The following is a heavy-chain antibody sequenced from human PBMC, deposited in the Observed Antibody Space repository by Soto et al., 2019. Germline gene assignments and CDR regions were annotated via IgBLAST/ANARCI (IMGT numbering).Heavy chain of an antibody. CDR3: ARVPGP. V-gene: IGHV4-30-2*01. CDR1: CGSISSCGYS. Sequence: SETLSLTCAVSCGSISSCGYSWSWIRQPPGKGLEWIGYIYHSGSTYYNPSLKSRVTISVDRSKNQFSLKLSSVTVADTAVYYCARVPGPWGQGTLVTVSS. CDR2: IYHSGST. J-gene: IGHJ5*02.